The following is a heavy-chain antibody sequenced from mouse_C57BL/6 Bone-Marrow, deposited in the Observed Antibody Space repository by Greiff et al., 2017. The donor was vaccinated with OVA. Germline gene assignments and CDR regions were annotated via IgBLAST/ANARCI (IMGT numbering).Heavy chain of an antibody. Sequence: LVESGAELARPGASVKLSCKASGYTFTSYGISWVKQRTGQGLEWIGEIYPRSGNTYYNEKFKGKATLTADKSSSTAYMELRSLTSEDSAVYFCARYPDYYGSTFDYWGQGTTLTVSS. CDR1: GYTFTSYG. D-gene: IGHD1-1*01. CDR3: ARYPDYYGSTFDY. J-gene: IGHJ2*01. V-gene: IGHV1-81*01. CDR2: IYPRSGNT.